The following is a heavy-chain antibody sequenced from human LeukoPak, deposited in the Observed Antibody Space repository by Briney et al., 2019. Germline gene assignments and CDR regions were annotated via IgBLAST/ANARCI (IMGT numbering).Heavy chain of an antibody. J-gene: IGHJ6*02. V-gene: IGHV3-21*01. CDR1: GFTFSSYS. CDR2: ISSSSSYI. Sequence: GGSLRLSCAASGFTFSSYSMNWVRQAPGKGLEWVSSISSSSSYIFYADSVKGRFTISRDNAKNSLYLQMNSLRAEDTAVYYCAVGACSGGSCYLNYYGMDVWGQGTTVTVCS. CDR3: AVGACSGGSCYLNYYGMDV. D-gene: IGHD2-15*01.